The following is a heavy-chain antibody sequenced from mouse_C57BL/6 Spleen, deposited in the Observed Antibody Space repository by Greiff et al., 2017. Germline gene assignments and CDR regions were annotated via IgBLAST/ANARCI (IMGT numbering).Heavy chain of an antibody. CDR2: INPSTGGT. V-gene: IGHV1-42*01. CDR1: GYSFTGYY. J-gene: IGHJ4*01. D-gene: IGHD1-2*01. Sequence: VQVQQSGPELVKPGASVKISCKASGYSFTGYYMNWVKQSPEKSLEWIGEINPSTGGTTYNQKFKAKATLTVDKSSSTAYMQLKSLTSEDSAVYYCARSGFFESYYAMDYWGQGTSVTVSS. CDR3: ARSGFFESYYAMDY.